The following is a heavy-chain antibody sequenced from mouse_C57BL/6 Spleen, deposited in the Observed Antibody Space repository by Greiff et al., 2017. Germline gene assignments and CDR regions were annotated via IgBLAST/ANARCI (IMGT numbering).Heavy chain of an antibody. CDR2: ISGGGGNT. CDR3: ARGGATDYFGY. CDR1: GFTFSSYT. J-gene: IGHJ2*01. D-gene: IGHD3-1*01. Sequence: EVQGVESGGGLVKPGGSLKLSCAASGFTFSSYTMSWVRQTPEKRLEWVATISGGGGNTTYPDSVKGRFTISRDNATDTLYLQMSSLRSEDTALYYGARGGATDYFGYWGQGTTLTVAS. V-gene: IGHV5-9*01.